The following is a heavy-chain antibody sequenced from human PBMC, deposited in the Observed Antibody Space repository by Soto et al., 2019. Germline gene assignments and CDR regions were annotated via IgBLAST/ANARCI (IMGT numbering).Heavy chain of an antibody. CDR1: TYSFTNYW. CDR3: GRLTSYDFSRMDV. V-gene: IGHV5-10-1*01. D-gene: IGHD3-3*01. CDR2: IDPSDSYT. Sequence: PGESLKISCRGSTYSFTNYWITWVRQVPGRGLEWMGRIDPSDSYTNYSPSFQGHVTISVDKSISTAYLQWSSLEASDSAMYYCGRLTSYDFSRMDVWGQGTTVTVSS. J-gene: IGHJ6*02.